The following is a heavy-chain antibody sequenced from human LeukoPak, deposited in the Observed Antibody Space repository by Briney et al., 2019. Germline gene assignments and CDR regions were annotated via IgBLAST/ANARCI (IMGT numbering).Heavy chain of an antibody. CDR1: GFTFSSYA. J-gene: IGHJ6*02. CDR3: ARTGNYGRLSYYYGMDV. CDR2: ISYDGSNK. Sequence: GSLRLSCAASGFTFSSYAMHWVRQAPGKGLEWVAVISYDGSNKYYADSVKGRFTISRDNSKNTLYLQMNSLRAEDTAVYYCARTGNYGRLSYYYGMDVWGQGTTVTVS. D-gene: IGHD1-7*01. V-gene: IGHV3-30-3*01.